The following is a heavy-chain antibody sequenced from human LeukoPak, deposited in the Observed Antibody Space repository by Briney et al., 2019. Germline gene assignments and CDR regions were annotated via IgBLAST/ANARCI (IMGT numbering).Heavy chain of an antibody. V-gene: IGHV4-39*01. J-gene: IGHJ5*02. D-gene: IGHD2-2*01. Sequence: PSETLSLTCTVSGGSISSSSYYWGWIRQPPGKGLEWIGSIYYSGSTYYNPSLKSRVTISVDTSKNQFSLKLSSVTAADTAVYYCARHSSPDVVPAAIRSGIDAWGREPWSPSPQ. CDR1: GGSISSSSYY. CDR3: ARHSSPDVVPAAIRSGIDA. CDR2: IYYSGST.